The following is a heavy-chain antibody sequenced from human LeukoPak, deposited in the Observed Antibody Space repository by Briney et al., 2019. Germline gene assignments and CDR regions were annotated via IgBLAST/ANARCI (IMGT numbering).Heavy chain of an antibody. D-gene: IGHD1-7*01. J-gene: IGHJ4*02. Sequence: GGSLRRSCAASGFTFSSYAMSWVRQAPGKGLEWVSAISGSGGSTYYADSVKGRFTISRDNSKNTLYLQMNSLRAEDTAVYYCAKVKGRGYNWNYYFDYWGQGTLVTVSS. CDR2: ISGSGGST. CDR3: AKVKGRGYNWNYYFDY. V-gene: IGHV3-23*01. CDR1: GFTFSSYA.